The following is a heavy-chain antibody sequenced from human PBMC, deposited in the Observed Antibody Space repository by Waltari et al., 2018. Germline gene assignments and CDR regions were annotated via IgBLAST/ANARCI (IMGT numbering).Heavy chain of an antibody. CDR3: ARGRGSGWSDYYSYYYMDV. D-gene: IGHD6-19*01. CDR2: INHSGST. CDR1: GGSFSGYY. J-gene: IGHJ6*03. Sequence: QVQLQQWGAGLLKPSETLSLTCAVYGGSFSGYYWSWIRQPPGKGLEWIGEINHSGSTNYNPSLKSRITLSVDTSKNQFSLKLSSVTAADTAVYYCARGRGSGWSDYYSYYYMDVWGKGTTVTVSS. V-gene: IGHV4-34*01.